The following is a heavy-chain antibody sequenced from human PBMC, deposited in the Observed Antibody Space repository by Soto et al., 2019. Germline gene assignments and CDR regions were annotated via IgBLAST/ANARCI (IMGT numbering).Heavy chain of an antibody. Sequence: PPGKGLEWIGYIYYSGSTNYNHSLKSRVTISVDRSRNQFSLKLSSVTAADTAVYYCAKLPWAEYGGIRDPWGHGIPVTVS. CDR3: AKLPWAEYGGIRDP. CDR2: IYYSGST. J-gene: IGHJ5*02. D-gene: IGHD2-15*01. V-gene: IGHV4-61*07.